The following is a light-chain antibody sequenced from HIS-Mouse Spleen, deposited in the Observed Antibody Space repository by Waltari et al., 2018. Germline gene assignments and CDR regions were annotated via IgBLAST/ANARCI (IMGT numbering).Light chain of an antibody. J-gene: IGLJ2*01. Sequence: SYVLTQPPAVSVAPGKTARITCGGNNIGSKSLHCYQRKPGQAPVLVVYDDSDRPSGIPERFSGSNSGNTATLTISRVEAGDEADYYFQVWDSSSDHVVFGGGTKLTVL. CDR1: NIGSKS. V-gene: IGLV3-21*03. CDR2: DDS. CDR3: QVWDSSSDHVV.